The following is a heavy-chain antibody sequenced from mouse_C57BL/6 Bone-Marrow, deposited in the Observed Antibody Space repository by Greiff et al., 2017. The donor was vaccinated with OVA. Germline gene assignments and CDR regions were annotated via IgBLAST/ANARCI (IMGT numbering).Heavy chain of an antibody. CDR2: IYPRSGNT. J-gene: IGHJ2*01. Sequence: VQLQQSGAELARPGASVKLSCKASGYTFTSYGISWVKQRTGQGLEWIGEIYPRSGNTYYNEKFKGKATLTADKSSSTAYMELRSLTSEDSAVYFCAREGLPFDYGGQGTTLTVSS. V-gene: IGHV1-81*01. D-gene: IGHD2-4*01. CDR1: GYTFTSYG. CDR3: AREGLPFDY.